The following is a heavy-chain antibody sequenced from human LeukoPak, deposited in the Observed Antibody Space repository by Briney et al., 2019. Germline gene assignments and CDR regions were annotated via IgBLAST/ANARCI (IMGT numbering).Heavy chain of an antibody. CDR2: ISGSGGST. J-gene: IGHJ4*02. CDR1: GFTFSSYA. CDR3: AKPLAAAGTGLFDY. Sequence: GGSLRLSCAASGFTFSSYAMSWVRQAPGKGLEWVSAISGSGGSTYYADSVKGRFTISGDNSKNTLYLQMNSLRAEDTAVYYCAKPLAAAGTGLFDYWGQGTLVTVSS. D-gene: IGHD6-13*01. V-gene: IGHV3-23*01.